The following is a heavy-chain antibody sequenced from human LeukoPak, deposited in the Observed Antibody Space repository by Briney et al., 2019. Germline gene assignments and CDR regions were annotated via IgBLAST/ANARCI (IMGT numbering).Heavy chain of an antibody. D-gene: IGHD1-26*01. Sequence: GGSLRLSCAASGFTFSNYWMAWVRQAPGKGLEWVAKIKQDGGTKHYVYSLKGRFTISRNNPKNSLYLQMNSLRADDTAVYYCTRDTDGSLDYWGQGILVTVAS. CDR3: TRDTDGSLDY. CDR2: IKQDGGTK. J-gene: IGHJ4*02. V-gene: IGHV3-7*01. CDR1: GFTFSNYW.